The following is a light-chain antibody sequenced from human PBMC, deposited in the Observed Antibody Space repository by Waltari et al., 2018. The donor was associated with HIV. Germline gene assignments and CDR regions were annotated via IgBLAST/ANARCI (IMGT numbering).Light chain of an antibody. Sequence: NFILTQSHSVSESPGKTVTISCTRSSGGIGSTSIQWYQQRPGRSPDTGIYEDSQRPSGVPNRFSGSVDSSSNSASLTISGLKTEDEADYFCQSYDGTTVVFGGGTRLTVL. V-gene: IGLV6-57*01. CDR1: SGGIGSTS. J-gene: IGLJ2*01. CDR3: QSYDGTTVV. CDR2: EDS.